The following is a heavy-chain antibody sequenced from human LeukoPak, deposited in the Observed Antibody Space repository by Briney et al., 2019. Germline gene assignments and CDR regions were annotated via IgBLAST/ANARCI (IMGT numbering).Heavy chain of an antibody. V-gene: IGHV1-69*02. J-gene: IGHJ5*02. CDR3: ARVNLRGSQYNWFDP. CDR1: GGSLNSHI. CDR2: ITPVIDVS. D-gene: IGHD1-26*01. Sequence: GASVKVSCKASGGSLNSHIFTWVRQAPGQGLEWMGKITPVIDVSKYAQKFQGRLTITADTSTATVYMELSGLKSDDTAVYYCARVNLRGSQYNWFDPWGQGTLVTVSS.